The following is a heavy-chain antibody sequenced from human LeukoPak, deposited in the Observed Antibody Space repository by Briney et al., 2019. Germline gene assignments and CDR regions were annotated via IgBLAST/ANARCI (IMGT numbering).Heavy chain of an antibody. CDR2: IYTSGST. CDR3: ARARYCTGGACRLPDVFDI. Sequence: PSQTLSLTCTVSGDSINSANYYWTWVRQPAGKGLELIGRIYTSGSTNYTPSLKSRVTISVDTSKNQFSLRLTSVTAADTAVYYCARARYCTGGACRLPDVFDIWGQGTIVTVSS. CDR1: GDSINSANYY. D-gene: IGHD2-8*02. V-gene: IGHV4-61*02. J-gene: IGHJ3*02.